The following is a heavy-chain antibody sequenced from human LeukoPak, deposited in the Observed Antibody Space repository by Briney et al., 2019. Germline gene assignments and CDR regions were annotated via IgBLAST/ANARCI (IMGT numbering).Heavy chain of an antibody. CDR1: GFTFSPFW. Sequence: GGSLRLSCAASGFTFSPFWMHWVRQAPGQGLEWVSRIKGDGTYKNYADSVRGRFSISRDNTRNTLSLQMNSLRAEDSAVYFCVRDGDAYNFDWWGQGVLVTVSS. J-gene: IGHJ4*02. CDR2: IKGDGTYK. D-gene: IGHD4-4*01. CDR3: VRDGDAYNFDW. V-gene: IGHV3-74*01.